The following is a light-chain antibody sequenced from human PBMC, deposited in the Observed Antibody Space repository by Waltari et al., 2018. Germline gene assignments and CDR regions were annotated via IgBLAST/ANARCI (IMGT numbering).Light chain of an antibody. J-gene: IGLJ1*01. Sequence: SYVLTQPPSVSVAPGETASITCGGKNIESTSVHWYRKRPGQAPVVVISYDNDRAAGIPERFSGSNSGNTATLTISRVEAGDEADYYCQVWDANTDPGVFGTGTEVTVL. V-gene: IGLV3-21*01. CDR2: YDN. CDR3: QVWDANTDPGV. CDR1: NIESTS.